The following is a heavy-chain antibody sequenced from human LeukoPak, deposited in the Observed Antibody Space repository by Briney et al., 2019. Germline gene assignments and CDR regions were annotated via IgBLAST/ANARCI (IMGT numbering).Heavy chain of an antibody. CDR1: GFTFSGYY. Sequence: PGGSLRLSCAASGFTFSGYYMNWVRQAPGKGLEWVSYISTSSSTIYYADSVKGRFTISRDNAKNSLYLQMNSQRAEDTAVYYCAGISGWYGSVIDYWGQGTLVTVSS. CDR2: ISTSSSTI. D-gene: IGHD6-19*01. J-gene: IGHJ4*02. CDR3: AGISGWYGSVIDY. V-gene: IGHV3-48*01.